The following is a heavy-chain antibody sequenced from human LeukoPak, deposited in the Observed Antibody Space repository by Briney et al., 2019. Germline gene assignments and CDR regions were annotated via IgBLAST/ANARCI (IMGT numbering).Heavy chain of an antibody. CDR2: MNPNSGNT. J-gene: IGHJ4*02. Sequence: ASVKVSCKASGYTFTSYDINWVRQATGQGLEWMGWMNPNSGNTGYAQKFQGRVTMTRNTSISTAYMELSSLRSEDTAVYYCARGSAAAGTAGVRIDYWGQGTLVTVSS. D-gene: IGHD6-13*01. V-gene: IGHV1-8*01. CDR1: GYTFTSYD. CDR3: ARGSAAAGTAGVRIDY.